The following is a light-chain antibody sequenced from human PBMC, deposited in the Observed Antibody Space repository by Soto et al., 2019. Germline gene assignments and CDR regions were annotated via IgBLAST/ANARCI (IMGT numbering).Light chain of an antibody. CDR1: QSVSSSY. CDR2: GAS. V-gene: IGKV3-20*01. Sequence: EIVLTQSPGTLSLSPGERATLSCRASQSVSSSYLAWYQQKPGQAPRLLIYGASSRATGIPDRFSGSGAGTDFTLTTSRLEPEDFAEYYCQQYGRSGKTFGQGTKLEIK. J-gene: IGKJ2*01. CDR3: QQYGRSGKT.